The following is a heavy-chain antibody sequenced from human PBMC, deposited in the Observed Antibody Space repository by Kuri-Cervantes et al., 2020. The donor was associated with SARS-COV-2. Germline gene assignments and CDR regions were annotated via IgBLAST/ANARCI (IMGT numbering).Heavy chain of an antibody. J-gene: IGHJ5*02. CDR1: GFTFDDYA. D-gene: IGHD3-10*01. CDR2: ISWDGGGT. CDR3: ASGSHYYYGSGSEPT. Sequence: GESLKISCAASGFTFDDYAMHWVRQALGKGLEWVSLISWDGGGTYYADSVKGRFTISRDNAKNSLYLQMNSLRAEDTAVYYCASGSHYYYGSGSEPTWGQGTLVTVSS. V-gene: IGHV3-43D*04.